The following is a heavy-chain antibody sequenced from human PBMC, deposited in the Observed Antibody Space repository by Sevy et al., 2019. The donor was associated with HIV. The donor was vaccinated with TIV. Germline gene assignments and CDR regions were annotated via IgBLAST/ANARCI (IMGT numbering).Heavy chain of an antibody. D-gene: IGHD1-1*01. CDR2: VSYDGSTK. V-gene: IGHV3-30*18. Sequence: GGSLRLSCAASGFIFSNYGMHWVRQAPGMGLEWVAVVSYDGSTKYYTGSVRGRFSISRDNSKNTVYLQMNSLRVEDTAVYYCAKGSKATGSAFDIWGQRTMVTVSS. CDR1: GFIFSNYG. CDR3: AKGSKATGSAFDI. J-gene: IGHJ3*02.